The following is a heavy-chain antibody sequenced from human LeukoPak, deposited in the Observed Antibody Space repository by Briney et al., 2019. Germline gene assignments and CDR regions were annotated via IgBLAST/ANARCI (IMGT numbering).Heavy chain of an antibody. CDR2: ITPVLGTA. J-gene: IGHJ4*02. CDR3: ARAIRYSNTWEYFDY. Sequence: SVKVSCKASGGTFSRYGITWVRQAPGQGLEWVGRITPVLGTANYAQKSQDRVTITADESTSTAYMELSSLRSEDTAIYYCARAIRYSNTWEYFDYWGQGTLVTVSS. V-gene: IGHV1-69*11. CDR1: GGTFSRYG. D-gene: IGHD6-13*01.